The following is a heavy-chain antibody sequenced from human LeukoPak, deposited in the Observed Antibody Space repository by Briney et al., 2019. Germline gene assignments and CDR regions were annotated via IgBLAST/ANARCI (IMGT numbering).Heavy chain of an antibody. V-gene: IGHV1-46*01. CDR3: ARDIVRGVTGYYFDY. D-gene: IGHD3-10*01. Sequence: GASVKVSCKASGYTFTSYYMHWVRQAPGQGLEWMGIINPSGGSTSYAQKFQGRVTMTRDTSTSTVYMELSSLRSEDTAVYYCARDIVRGVTGYYFDYWGQGTLVTVSS. CDR2: INPSGGST. J-gene: IGHJ4*02. CDR1: GYTFTSYY.